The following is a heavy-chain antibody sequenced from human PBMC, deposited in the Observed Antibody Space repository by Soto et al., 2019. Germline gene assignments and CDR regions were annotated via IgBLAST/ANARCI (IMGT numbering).Heavy chain of an antibody. Sequence: GSLRLSCATSGFTFSRNYMSWVRQAPGKGLEWVAHIKEDRSEKGYVDSVKGRFTISRDNAKNSLYLQMNSLRAEDTALYYCAKGASMTTVTNIDYWGQGTLVTVSS. CDR2: IKEDRSEK. J-gene: IGHJ4*02. CDR1: GFTFSRNY. D-gene: IGHD4-4*01. CDR3: AKGASMTTVTNIDY. V-gene: IGHV3-7*03.